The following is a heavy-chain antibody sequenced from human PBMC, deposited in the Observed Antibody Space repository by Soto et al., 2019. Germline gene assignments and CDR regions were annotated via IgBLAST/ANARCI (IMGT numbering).Heavy chain of an antibody. CDR1: GFTIDDYA. CDR3: AKDLYSNYGDAFDI. D-gene: IGHD4-4*01. J-gene: IGHJ3*02. Sequence: PGGSLRLSCAGSGFTIDDYAIHWVRQAPGKGLEWVSGISWNSDNIVYADSVKGRFTISRDNAKNSLYLQMNSLRAEDTALYYCAKDLYSNYGDAFDIWGQGTMVTVSS. CDR2: ISWNSDNI. V-gene: IGHV3-9*01.